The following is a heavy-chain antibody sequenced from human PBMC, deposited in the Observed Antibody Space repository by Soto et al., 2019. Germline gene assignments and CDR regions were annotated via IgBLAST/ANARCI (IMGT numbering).Heavy chain of an antibody. CDR1: GFSLSTGGVG. D-gene: IGHD5-12*01. CDR3: AHIPPSPGYDTSWFDP. CDR2: IYWDDDK. Sequence: QITLKESGPTLVKPTQTLTLTCTFSGFSLSTGGVGVGWIRQPPGKALEWLALIYWDDDKRYSPSLKSRLTITKDTSKNQVVLTMTNMDPVDTATYYCAHIPPSPGYDTSWFDPWSQGTLVTVSS. J-gene: IGHJ5*02. V-gene: IGHV2-5*02.